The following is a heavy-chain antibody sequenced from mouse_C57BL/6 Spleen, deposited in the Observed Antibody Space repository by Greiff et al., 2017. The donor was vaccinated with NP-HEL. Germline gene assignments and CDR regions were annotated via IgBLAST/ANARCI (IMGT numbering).Heavy chain of an antibody. Sequence: DVMLVESGGGLVKPGGSLKLSCAASGFTFSDYGMHWVRQAPEKGLEWVAYISSGSSTIYYADTVKGRFTISRDNAKNTLFLQMTSLRSEDTAMYYCAKLFYAMDYWGQGTSVTVSS. CDR2: ISSGSSTI. CDR1: GFTFSDYG. V-gene: IGHV5-17*01. CDR3: AKLFYAMDY. J-gene: IGHJ4*01.